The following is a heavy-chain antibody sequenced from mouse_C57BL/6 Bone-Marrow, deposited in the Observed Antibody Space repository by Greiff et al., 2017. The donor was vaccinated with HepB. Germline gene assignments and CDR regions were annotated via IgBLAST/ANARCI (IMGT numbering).Heavy chain of an antibody. J-gene: IGHJ1*03. D-gene: IGHD2-3*01. V-gene: IGHV1-63*01. CDR1: GYTFTNYW. Sequence: VQLQQSGAELVRPGTSVKMSCKASGYTFTNYWIGWAKQRPGHGLEWIGDIYPGGGYTNYNEKFKGKATLTADKSSSTAYMQFSSLTSEDSAIYYCARWGSYDGYYYWYFDVWGTGTTVTVSS. CDR2: IYPGGGYT. CDR3: ARWGSYDGYYYWYFDV.